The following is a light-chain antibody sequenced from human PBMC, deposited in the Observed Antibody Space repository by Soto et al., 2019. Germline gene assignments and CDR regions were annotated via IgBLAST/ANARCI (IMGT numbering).Light chain of an antibody. CDR3: SSYISSNTLEV. Sequence: QSVLIQPASVSGSPGQSITISCTGTSRDVGGSNYVSWYQHHPHRAPKLLIYEVNYRPSGVSSRLSGSKSGNTASLTISGLQAEDEADYYCSSYISSNTLEVFGVGIKLTVL. V-gene: IGLV2-14*01. J-gene: IGLJ1*01. CDR2: EVN. CDR1: SRDVGGSNY.